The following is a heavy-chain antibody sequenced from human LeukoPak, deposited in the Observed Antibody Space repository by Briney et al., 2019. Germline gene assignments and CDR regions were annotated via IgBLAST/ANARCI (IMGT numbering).Heavy chain of an antibody. CDR2: IYSGGST. CDR3: ASSREQQLALNWFDP. CDR1: GFTVSSNY. Sequence: GGSLRLSCAASGFTVSSNYMSWVRQAPGKGLEWVSVIYSGGSTYYADSVKGRFTISRDNSKNTLYLQMNSLRSEDTAVYYCASSREQQLALNWFDPWGQGTLVTVSS. J-gene: IGHJ5*02. D-gene: IGHD6-13*01. V-gene: IGHV3-53*05.